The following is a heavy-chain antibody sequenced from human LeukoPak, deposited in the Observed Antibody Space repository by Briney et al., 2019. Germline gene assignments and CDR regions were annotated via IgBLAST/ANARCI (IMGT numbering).Heavy chain of an antibody. Sequence: GASVKVSRKVSGYTLTELSIHWVRQAPGKGLEWMGGFDPEDGETTYAQKFQGRVTMTEDTSTDTVYTELSSLRSEDTAVYYCVTVGRFGPFDYWGQGTLVTVSS. J-gene: IGHJ4*02. V-gene: IGHV1-24*01. CDR1: GYTLTELS. CDR3: VTVGRFGPFDY. CDR2: FDPEDGET. D-gene: IGHD3-16*01.